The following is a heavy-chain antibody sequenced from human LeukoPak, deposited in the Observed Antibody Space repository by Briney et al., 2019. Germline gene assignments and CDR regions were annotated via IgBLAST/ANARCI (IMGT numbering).Heavy chain of an antibody. J-gene: IGHJ5*02. CDR2: IYYSGSP. CDR1: GGSISNHY. V-gene: IGHV4-59*11. D-gene: IGHD3-10*01. CDR3: ARERSMVRGVSWFDP. Sequence: PSETLSLTCTVSGGSISNHYWSWIRQPPGKGLEWIGYIYYSGSPNYNPSLKSRVTISVDTSKNQFSLKLSSVTAADTAVYYCARERSMVRGVSWFDPWGQGTLVTVSS.